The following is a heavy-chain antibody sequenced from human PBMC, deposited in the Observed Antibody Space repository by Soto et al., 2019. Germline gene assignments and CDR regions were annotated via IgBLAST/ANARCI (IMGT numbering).Heavy chain of an antibody. CDR2: IHHIGTT. Sequence: QVQLQESGPGLVKPSGILSLTCAVSGGSLTTFNWWGWVRQPPGKGLEWIGEIHHIGTTNYNPSLDSRVTISLDKSRNHFSLTLISVTAADSAVYYCARTEAGAFHIWGQGKMINVSS. J-gene: IGHJ3*02. V-gene: IGHV4-4*02. CDR3: ARTEAGAFHI. CDR1: GGSLTTFNW. D-gene: IGHD3-10*01.